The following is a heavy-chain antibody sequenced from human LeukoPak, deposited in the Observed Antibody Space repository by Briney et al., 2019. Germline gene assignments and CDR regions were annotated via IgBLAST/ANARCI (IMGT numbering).Heavy chain of an antibody. CDR2: IWYDGSNK. V-gene: IGHV3-33*01. CDR3: ARDSIAVAGTGIDY. D-gene: IGHD6-19*01. J-gene: IGHJ4*02. Sequence: QPGRSLRLSCAASGFTFSSCGMHWVRQAPGKGLEWVAVIWYDGSNKYYADSVKGRFTISRDNSKNTLYLQMNSLRAEDTAVYYCARDSIAVAGTGIDYWGQGTLVTVSS. CDR1: GFTFSSCG.